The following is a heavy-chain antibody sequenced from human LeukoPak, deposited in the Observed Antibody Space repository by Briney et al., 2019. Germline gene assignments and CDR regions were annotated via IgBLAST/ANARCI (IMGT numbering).Heavy chain of an antibody. CDR2: ISGSGGST. CDR3: AGHYDSSGYYYLDY. CDR1: GFTFSNYA. V-gene: IGHV3-23*01. Sequence: GGSLRLSXAASGFTFSNYAMSWVRQAPGKGLEWVAAISGSGGSTYYADSVKGRFTFSRDNSKNTLYLQMNSLRAEDTAVYYCAGHYDSSGYYYLDYWGQGTLVTVSS. J-gene: IGHJ4*02. D-gene: IGHD3-22*01.